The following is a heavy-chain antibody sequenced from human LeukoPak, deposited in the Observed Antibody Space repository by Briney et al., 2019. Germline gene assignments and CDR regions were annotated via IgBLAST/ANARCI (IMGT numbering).Heavy chain of an antibody. CDR2: TYYRSKWYI. V-gene: IGHV6-1*01. J-gene: IGHJ4*02. CDR1: GDSVSSNSAA. D-gene: IGHD1-26*01. Sequence: SQTLSLTCAISGDSVSSNSAAWNWIRQSPSRGLEWLGRTYYRSKWYIDYALSVKSRITINSDTSKNQFSLQLNSVTPEDTAVYYCASGSYYSEGGEIDYWGQGTLVTVSS. CDR3: ASGSYYSEGGEIDY.